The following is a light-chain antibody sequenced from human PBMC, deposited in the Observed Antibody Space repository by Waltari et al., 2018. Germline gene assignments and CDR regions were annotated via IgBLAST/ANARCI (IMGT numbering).Light chain of an antibody. V-gene: IGKV1-5*03. J-gene: IGKJ3*01. Sequence: DIQMTQSPSTLSASVGDRVTITCLASQTISSWLAWYQQTPGKPPKLLIYKASSLESGVPSTFSGSGSGTEFTLTISSLQPDDFATYYCQQYDSYPFTFGPGTRVDIK. CDR3: QQYDSYPFT. CDR1: QTISSW. CDR2: KAS.